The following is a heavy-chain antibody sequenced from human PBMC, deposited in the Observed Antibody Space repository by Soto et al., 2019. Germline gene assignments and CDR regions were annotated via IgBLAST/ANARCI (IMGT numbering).Heavy chain of an antibody. J-gene: IGHJ6*03. CDR3: ARSVDFWSGYTRGPYYYYMDV. V-gene: IGHV1-69*02. Sequence: GASVKVSCKASGGTLSSYTISWVRQAPGQGLEWMGRIIPILGIANYAQKFQGRVTITADKSTSTAYMELSSLRSEDTAVYYCARSVDFWSGYTRGPYYYYMDVWGKGTTVTVSS. D-gene: IGHD3-3*01. CDR2: IIPILGIA. CDR1: GGTLSSYT.